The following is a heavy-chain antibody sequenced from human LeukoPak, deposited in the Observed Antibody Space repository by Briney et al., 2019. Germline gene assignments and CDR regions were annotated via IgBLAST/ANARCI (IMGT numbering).Heavy chain of an antibody. CDR3: AREGRYYGSGDYFDY. V-gene: IGHV3-7*03. D-gene: IGHD3-10*01. CDR2: IKQDGSET. J-gene: IGHJ4*02. CDR1: AFTFISYW. Sequence: RALRLSCAASAFTFISYWMSWVRQDPGKGLEWVANIKQDGSETYYVDSVKGRFTISRDNAKNSLYLQMDSLRAEDAAVYYCAREGRYYGSGDYFDYWGQGTLVSGSS.